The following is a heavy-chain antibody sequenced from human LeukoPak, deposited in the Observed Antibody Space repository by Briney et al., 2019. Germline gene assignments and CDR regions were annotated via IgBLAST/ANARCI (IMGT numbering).Heavy chain of an antibody. CDR1: GFTFKSYA. CDR3: ARVWITMVRGGETHNWFDP. J-gene: IGHJ5*02. V-gene: IGHV3-23*01. Sequence: GGSLRLSCAASGFTFKSYAMSWVRQAPGKGLEWVSAISGSGGSTYYADSVKGRFTISRDNSKSTLYLQINSLRAEDTAVYYCARVWITMVRGGETHNWFDPWGQGTLVTVSS. CDR2: ISGSGGST. D-gene: IGHD3-10*01.